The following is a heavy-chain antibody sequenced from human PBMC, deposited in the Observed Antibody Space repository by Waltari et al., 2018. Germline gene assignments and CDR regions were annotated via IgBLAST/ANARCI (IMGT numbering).Heavy chain of an antibody. CDR3: AREGGYSILWSEAYYYYYMDV. Sequence: EVQLVESGGGLVQPGGSLRLSCAASGFTFSRYWMRWVRQAPGRGLEWVANIKQDGSEKYYVDSVKGRFTISRDNAKNSLYLQMNSLRAEDTAVYYCAREGGYSILWSEAYYYYYMDVWGKGTTVTVSS. V-gene: IGHV3-7*01. CDR2: IKQDGSEK. J-gene: IGHJ6*03. CDR1: GFTFSRYW. D-gene: IGHD2-21*01.